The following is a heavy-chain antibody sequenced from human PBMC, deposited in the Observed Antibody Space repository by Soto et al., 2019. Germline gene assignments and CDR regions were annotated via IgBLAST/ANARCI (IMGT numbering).Heavy chain of an antibody. CDR2: INRNGGST. D-gene: IGHD1-26*01. CDR3: ARSVGATNWFDP. J-gene: IGHJ5*02. CDR1: GSTFDDNG. V-gene: IGHV3-20*04. Sequence: EVQLVESGGGVVRPGGSLRLSCAASGSTFDDNGMSWVRQAPGKGVEWVSGINRNGGSTGYADSVKGRFTISRDNAKNSLYLQMNSLRAEDTALYYCARSVGATNWFDPWGQGTLVTVSS.